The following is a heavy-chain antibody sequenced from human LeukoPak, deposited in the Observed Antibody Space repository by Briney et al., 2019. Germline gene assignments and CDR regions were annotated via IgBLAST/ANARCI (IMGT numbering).Heavy chain of an antibody. J-gene: IGHJ4*02. CDR3: ARVGSSGWDSIDY. CDR1: GYTFTGYY. CDR2: INPNSGGT. Sequence: AASVKVSCKASGYTFTGYYVHWVRQAPGQGLEWMGWINPNSGGTNYAQKFQGRVTMTRDTSISTAYMELSRLRSDDTAVYYCARVGSSGWDSIDYWGQGTLVTVSS. V-gene: IGHV1-2*02. D-gene: IGHD6-19*01.